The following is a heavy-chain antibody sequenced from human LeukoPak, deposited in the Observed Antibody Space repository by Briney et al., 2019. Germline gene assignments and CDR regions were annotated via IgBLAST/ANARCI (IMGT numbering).Heavy chain of an antibody. V-gene: IGHV4-31*03. CDR2: IYYSGST. CDR1: GGSISSGGYY. D-gene: IGHD2-2*02. Sequence: SQTPSLTCTVSGGSISSGGYYWSWIRQHPGKGLEWIGYIYYSGSTYYNPSLKSRVTISVDTSKNQFSLKLSSVTAADTAVYYCARVVVVPAAIDTPDAFDIWGQGTMVTVSS. CDR3: ARVVVVPAAIDTPDAFDI. J-gene: IGHJ3*02.